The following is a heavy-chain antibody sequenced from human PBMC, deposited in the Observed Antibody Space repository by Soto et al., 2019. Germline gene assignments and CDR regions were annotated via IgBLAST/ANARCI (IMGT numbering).Heavy chain of an antibody. J-gene: IGHJ4*02. Sequence: EVQLLESGGGLVQPGGSLRLSCAASGFTFSSYALSWVRQAPGEGLEWVSGISGSGGSTNYADSVKGRFTISRDNTQDTLFLQMSSRRSEDTAVYYCARGGYGRVFDCWGQGSLVTVCS. V-gene: IGHV3-23*01. CDR2: ISGSGGST. D-gene: IGHD2-15*01. CDR3: ARGGYGRVFDC. CDR1: GFTFSSYA.